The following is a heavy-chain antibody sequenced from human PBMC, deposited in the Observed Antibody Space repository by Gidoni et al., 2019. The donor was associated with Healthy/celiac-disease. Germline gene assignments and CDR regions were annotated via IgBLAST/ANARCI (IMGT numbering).Heavy chain of an antibody. CDR3: ARDLYSGYDKNRNWFDP. Sequence: QVQLQESGPGLVKPSETLSLTCTVSGGSISSYYWSWIRQPAGKGLEWIGRIYTSGSTNYNPSLKSRVTMSVDTSKNQFSLKLSSVTAADTAVYYCARDLYSGYDKNRNWFDPWGQGTLVTVSS. V-gene: IGHV4-4*07. CDR1: GGSISSYY. J-gene: IGHJ5*02. D-gene: IGHD5-12*01. CDR2: IYTSGST.